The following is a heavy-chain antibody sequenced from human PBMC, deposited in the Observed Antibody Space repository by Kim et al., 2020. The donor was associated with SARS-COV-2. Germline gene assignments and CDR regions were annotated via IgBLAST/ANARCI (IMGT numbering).Heavy chain of an antibody. D-gene: IGHD3-9*01. CDR1: GGSISSSSYY. CDR2: IYYSGST. Sequence: SETLSLTCTVSGGSISSSSYYWGWIRQPPGKGLEWIVSIYYSGSTYYNPSLKSRVTIAVDTSKNQFSLKQSSVTAADTAVYYCARGSRVLRYFDWLLSNGMCVRGHGTTGTVS. J-gene: IGHJ6*02. CDR3: ARGSRVLRYFDWLLSNGMCV. V-gene: IGHV4-39*01.